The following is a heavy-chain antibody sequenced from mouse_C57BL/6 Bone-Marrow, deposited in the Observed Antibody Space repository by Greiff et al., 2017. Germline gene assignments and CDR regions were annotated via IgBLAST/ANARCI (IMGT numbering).Heavy chain of an antibody. V-gene: IGHV1-52*01. D-gene: IGHD3-2*01. CDR3: PRLTGDDRRLY. CDR2: IDPSDSET. Sequence: VQLQQPGAELVRPGSSVKLSCKASGYTFTSYWMHWVKQRPIQGLEWIGNIDPSDSETHYNQKFKDKATLTVDKSSSTAYMQLSSLTSEDSAVYSCPRLTGDDRRLYWGQGPTLTFSS. J-gene: IGHJ2*01. CDR1: GYTFTSYW.